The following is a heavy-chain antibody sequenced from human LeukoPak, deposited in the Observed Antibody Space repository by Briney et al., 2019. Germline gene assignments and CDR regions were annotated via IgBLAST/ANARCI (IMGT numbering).Heavy chain of an antibody. CDR1: GGSISPYY. J-gene: IGHJ4*02. CDR3: ARGVLWLGEFPFDY. D-gene: IGHD3-10*01. Sequence: PSETLSLTCTVSGGSISPYYWTWIRQPPGRGVEWIGYVYYSGGSNYNTSLKRRITISVDTSKNQFSLKLTSVTAADTAVYYCARGVLWLGEFPFDYWGQGTLVTVSS. V-gene: IGHV4-59*01. CDR2: VYYSGGS.